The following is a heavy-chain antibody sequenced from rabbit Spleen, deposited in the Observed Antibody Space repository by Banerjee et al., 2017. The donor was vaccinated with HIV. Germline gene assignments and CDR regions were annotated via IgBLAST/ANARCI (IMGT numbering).Heavy chain of an antibody. J-gene: IGHJ4*01. CDR2: IYTTNSDT. CDR3: ARAGGAGYGYAFHL. CDR1: GFIFSSYYY. V-gene: IGHV1S45*01. D-gene: IGHD6-1*01. Sequence: QEQLVESRGGLVKPGTSLTLTCTASGFIFSSYYYMCWVHQAPGKGLEWIACIYTTNSDTYYASWAIGRFTVSKTSTTTVTLQMTSLTAADTATYFCARAGGAGYGYAFHLWGPGTLVTVS.